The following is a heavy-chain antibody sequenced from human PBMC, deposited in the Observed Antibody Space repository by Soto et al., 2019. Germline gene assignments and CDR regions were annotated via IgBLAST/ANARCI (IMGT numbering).Heavy chain of an antibody. CDR3: AKVSPMGYFFDF. J-gene: IGHJ4*02. CDR2: ISYDGSNK. CDR1: GFAFNTYS. Sequence: QVHLVQSGGGVVQPGRSLRLSCAASGFAFNTYSMHWVRQAPGRGLEWVAVISYDGSNKFYADSVKGRFTISRDNSKNTLYLEMNSLRGEDTAVYYCAKVSPMGYFFDFWGQGPLVTVSS. V-gene: IGHV3-30-3*01.